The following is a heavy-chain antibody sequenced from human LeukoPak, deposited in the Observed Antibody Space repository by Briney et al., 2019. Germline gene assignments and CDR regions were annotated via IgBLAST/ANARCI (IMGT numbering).Heavy chain of an antibody. CDR1: GFTFSSYS. V-gene: IGHV3-21*01. CDR2: ISSSSSYI. Sequence: GGSLRLSCAASGFTFSSYSMNWVRQAPGKGLEWVSSISSSSSYIYYADSVKGRFTISIDNAKNSLYLQMNSLRAEDTAVYYCARVTGGRLLDYWGQGTLVTVSS. CDR3: ARVTGGRLLDY. J-gene: IGHJ4*02. D-gene: IGHD7-27*01.